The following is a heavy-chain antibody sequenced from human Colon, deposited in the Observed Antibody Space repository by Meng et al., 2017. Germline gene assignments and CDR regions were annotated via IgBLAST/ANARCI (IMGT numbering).Heavy chain of an antibody. CDR3: ATGLRHGDWFDP. CDR1: GGSFSGFY. CDR2: IDHFGIS. V-gene: IGHV4-34*02. D-gene: IGHD4-17*01. Sequence: VRITRGGAGLLKPSETLSLTCAVSGGSFSGFYWSWIRQPPGKGLEWIGEIDHFGISNYNSSLKGRLTMSVDTSKKQISLTLTSVTAADTAVYYCATGLRHGDWFDPWGPGTLVTVSS. J-gene: IGHJ5*02.